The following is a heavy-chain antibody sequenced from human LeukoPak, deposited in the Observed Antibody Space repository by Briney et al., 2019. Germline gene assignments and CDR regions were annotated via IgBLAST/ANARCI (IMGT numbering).Heavy chain of an antibody. J-gene: IGHJ4*02. CDR2: ISTYNGNT. D-gene: IGHD2-15*01. Sequence: ASVKVSCKASGYSFTSYGISWVRQAPGQGLEWMGWISTYNGNTNYAQKLQGRVTMTTDTSTSTAYMELRSLRSDDTAMYYCAVGYCSCPSFCGWGQGTLVTASS. V-gene: IGHV1-18*01. CDR3: AVGYCSCPSFCG. CDR1: GYSFTSYG.